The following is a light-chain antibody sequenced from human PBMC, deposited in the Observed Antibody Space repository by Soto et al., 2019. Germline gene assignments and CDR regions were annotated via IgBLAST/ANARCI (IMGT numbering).Light chain of an antibody. Sequence: EIVLTQSPDTLSLSPGDRATLSCRASQRVSSGFLAWYQQKPGQAPRLLIYRASTRATGIPDRFTGSGSGTDFTLTISRLEPEDFAVYYCQQYESSPLTFGGGTKVEIK. V-gene: IGKV3-20*01. CDR1: QRVSSGF. J-gene: IGKJ4*01. CDR2: RAS. CDR3: QQYESSPLT.